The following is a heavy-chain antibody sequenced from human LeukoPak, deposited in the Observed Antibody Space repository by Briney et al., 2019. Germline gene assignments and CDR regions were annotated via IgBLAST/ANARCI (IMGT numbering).Heavy chain of an antibody. CDR2: ISYDGNNR. CDR1: RXTFSSYG. Sequence: GRSLRLSCAASRXTFSSYGMHWVRQAPGKGLEWVAVISYDGNNRYYADSVKGRFTISRYNSKNTLYLQMNSLRAEDTDVYYCAKVKGEVIGAFDIWGQGTMVTVSS. V-gene: IGHV3-30*18. CDR3: AKVKGEVIGAFDI. J-gene: IGHJ3*02. D-gene: IGHD3-16*01.